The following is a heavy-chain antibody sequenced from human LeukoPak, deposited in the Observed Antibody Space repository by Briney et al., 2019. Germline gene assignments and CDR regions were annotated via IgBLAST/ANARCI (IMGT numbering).Heavy chain of an antibody. CDR3: ARDYTNGYLDY. CDR2: MHTSGST. Sequence: PSETLSLTCTVSGGSIRNYYWSWIRQPAGKGLEWIGRMHTSGSTNYNPSLKSRVTMSVDTSKNQFSLKLSSVNVADTAVYYCARDYTNGYLDYWGQGTLVTVSS. D-gene: IGHD2-2*02. J-gene: IGHJ4*02. V-gene: IGHV4-4*07. CDR1: GGSIRNYY.